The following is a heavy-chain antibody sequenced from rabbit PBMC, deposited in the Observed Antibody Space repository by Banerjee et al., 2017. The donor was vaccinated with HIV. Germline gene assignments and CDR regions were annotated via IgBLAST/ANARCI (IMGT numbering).Heavy chain of an antibody. V-gene: IGHV1S47*01. D-gene: IGHD6-1*01. CDR1: GFDFSSNA. J-gene: IGHJ4*01. CDR2: IYNGDGST. Sequence: QEQLVESGGGLVTLGGSLKLTCKASGFDFSSNAMCRVRQAPGKGPEWIACIYNGDGSTYYASWVNGRFTISKTSSTTVTLQMTSLTAADTATYFCARDQGTYGYAGYMFPFYFTLWGPGTLVTVS. CDR3: ARDQGTYGYAGYMFPFYFTL.